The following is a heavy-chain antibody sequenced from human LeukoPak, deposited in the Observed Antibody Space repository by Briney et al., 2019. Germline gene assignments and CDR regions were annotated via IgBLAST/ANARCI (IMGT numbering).Heavy chain of an antibody. CDR3: ARGGYASNAFIVVVPAAMDY. J-gene: IGHJ4*02. CDR2: ISSSGSTI. CDR1: GFTFSSYE. V-gene: IGHV3-48*03. D-gene: IGHD2-2*01. Sequence: GGSLRLSCAASGFTFSSYEMNWVRQAPGKGLEWVSYISSSGSTIYYADSVKGRFTISKDNAKNSLYLQMNSLRAEDTAVYYCARGGYASNAFIVVVPAAMDYWGQGTLVTVSS.